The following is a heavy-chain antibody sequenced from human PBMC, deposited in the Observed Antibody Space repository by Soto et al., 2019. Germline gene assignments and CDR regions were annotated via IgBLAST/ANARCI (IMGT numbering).Heavy chain of an antibody. V-gene: IGHV3-23*01. D-gene: IGHD2-2*01. J-gene: IGHJ6*03. Sequence: EVQLLESGGGLVQPGGSLRLSCAASGFTFSSYAMSWVRQAPGKGLEWVSAISGSGGSTYYADSVKGRFTISRDNSKNTLYLQMNSLRAEDTAVYYCAKDRFCSSTSCYGGYYYMDVWGKGTTVTVSS. CDR2: ISGSGGST. CDR3: AKDRFCSSTSCYGGYYYMDV. CDR1: GFTFSSYA.